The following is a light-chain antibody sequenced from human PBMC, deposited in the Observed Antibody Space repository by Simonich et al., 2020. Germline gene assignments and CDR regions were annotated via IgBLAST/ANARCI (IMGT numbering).Light chain of an antibody. V-gene: IGKV4-1*01. Sequence: DIVMTQSPDSLAVSLGERATINCKSSQSVLYISKNQNYLAWYQQKPGPPPKLLIYWASTRESGVPDRFSGSGSGTDFTLTISSLQAEDVAVYYCQQYYSTPYTFGQGTKLEIK. CDR1: QSVLYISKNQNY. CDR3: QQYYSTPYT. CDR2: WAS. J-gene: IGKJ2*01.